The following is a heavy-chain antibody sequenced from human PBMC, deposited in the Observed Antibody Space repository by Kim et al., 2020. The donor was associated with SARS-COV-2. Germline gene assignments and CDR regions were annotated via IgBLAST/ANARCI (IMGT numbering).Heavy chain of an antibody. CDR3: ARAWGSYRSGNYSGMDV. CDR1: GFSFRDYD. D-gene: IGHD3-16*02. Sequence: GGSLRLSCAASGFSFRDYDMHWVRQATGAGLEWVSSIGTLDDTFYPDSVKGRFTISKDNDENSLYLQMNSLRAGDTAVYYCARAWGSYRSGNYSGMDVWGQGTTVTVSS. V-gene: IGHV3-13*01. J-gene: IGHJ6*02. CDR2: IGTLDDT.